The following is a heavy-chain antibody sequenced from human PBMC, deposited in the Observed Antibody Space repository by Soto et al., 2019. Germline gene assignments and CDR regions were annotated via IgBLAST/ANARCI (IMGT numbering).Heavy chain of an antibody. CDR2: ISAYNGDT. J-gene: IGHJ4*02. Sequence: QVHLVQSGAEVKKPGASVKVSCKASGYTFKNYGINWVRQAPGRGLEWVAWISAYNGDTSYAQHLQGRVTVTTETLTNTAYMELRSLRPDDTAVYFCVLGGLETGYYRDMDYWGQGTLVSVSS. CDR1: GYTFKNYG. D-gene: IGHD3-9*01. CDR3: VLGGLETGYYRDMDY. V-gene: IGHV1-18*04.